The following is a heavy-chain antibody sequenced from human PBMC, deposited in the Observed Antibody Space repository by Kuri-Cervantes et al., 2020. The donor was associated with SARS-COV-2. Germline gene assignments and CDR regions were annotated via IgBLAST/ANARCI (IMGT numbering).Heavy chain of an antibody. V-gene: IGHV3-21*01. J-gene: IGHJ4*02. Sequence: GGSLRLSCAASGFTFSSYSMNWVRQAPGKGLEWVSSISSSSSYIYYADSVKGRFTISRDNAKNSLYLQMNSLRAEDTAVYYCAGTSTWSIYFDYWGQGTLVTVSS. CDR1: GFTFSSYS. CDR2: ISSSSSYI. D-gene: IGHD2-8*02. CDR3: AGTSTWSIYFDY.